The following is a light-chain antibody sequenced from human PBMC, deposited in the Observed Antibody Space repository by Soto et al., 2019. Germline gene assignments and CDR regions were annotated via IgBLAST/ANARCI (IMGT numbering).Light chain of an antibody. J-gene: IGLJ3*02. CDR1: NSNIGAGYD. Sequence: QSVLTQPPSVSGAPGQRVTISCTGYNSNIGAGYDVHWYQQLPGTAPKLLIYGNSNRPSGVPDRFSASKSGTSASLAITGLQAEDEAHYYCQSYDSSLSGWVFGGGTKLTLL. V-gene: IGLV1-40*01. CDR3: QSYDSSLSGWV. CDR2: GNS.